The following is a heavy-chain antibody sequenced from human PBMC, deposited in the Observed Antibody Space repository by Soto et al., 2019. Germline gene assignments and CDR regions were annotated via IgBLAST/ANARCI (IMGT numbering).Heavy chain of an antibody. CDR3: VRDDFWSSYDRYGMDV. CDR1: GFSFTLYD. D-gene: IGHD3-3*01. Sequence: EVQLVESGGGLVQPGVSLRLSCAASGFSFTLYDMHWCLQGRGGSLEWVSGIDTAGDTYYPGSVKGRFTISRENAKNSLYLQMNSLRAEDTAVYFCVRDDFWSSYDRYGMDVWGQGTTVTVSS. V-gene: IGHV3-13*01. CDR2: IDTAGDT. J-gene: IGHJ6*02.